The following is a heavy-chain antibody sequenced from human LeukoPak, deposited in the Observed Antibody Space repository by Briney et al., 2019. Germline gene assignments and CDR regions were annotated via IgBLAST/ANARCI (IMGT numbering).Heavy chain of an antibody. D-gene: IGHD6-6*01. Sequence: KPSQTLSLTCTVSGGSISSGGYYWSWIRQPPGKGLEWIGYIYHSGSTYYNPSLKSRVTISVDTSKNQFSLKLSSVTAADTAVYYCASLSIADLHLLDAFDIWGQGTMVTVSS. CDR2: IYHSGST. CDR1: GGSISSGGYY. V-gene: IGHV4-30-2*01. CDR3: ASLSIADLHLLDAFDI. J-gene: IGHJ3*02.